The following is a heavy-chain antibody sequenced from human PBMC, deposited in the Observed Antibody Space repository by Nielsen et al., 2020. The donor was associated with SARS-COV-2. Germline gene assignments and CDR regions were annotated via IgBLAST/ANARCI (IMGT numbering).Heavy chain of an antibody. CDR2: ISGSGGST. CDR3: ATINGLELGFDY. D-gene: IGHD7-27*01. J-gene: IGHJ4*02. CDR1: GFTFSSYA. V-gene: IGHV3-23*01. Sequence: GGSLRLSCAASGFTFSSYAMSWVRQAPGKGLEWVSAISGSGGSTYYADSVKGRFTISRDNSKNTLYLQMNSLRAEDTAVYYCATINGLELGFDYWGQGTLVTVSS.